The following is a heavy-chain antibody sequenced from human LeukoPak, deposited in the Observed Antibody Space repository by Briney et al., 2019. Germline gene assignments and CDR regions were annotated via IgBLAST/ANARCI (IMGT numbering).Heavy chain of an antibody. CDR3: AKHYGDYVQGDY. J-gene: IGHJ4*02. Sequence: GGSLRLSCAASGFSVSSNYMSWVRQAPGTGLEWVSVIFSGGSTYYADSVKGRFTISRDNSKNTLCLQMNSLRAEDTAVYYCAKHYGDYVQGDYWGQGTLVTVSS. D-gene: IGHD4-17*01. V-gene: IGHV3-66*04. CDR2: IFSGGST. CDR1: GFSVSSNY.